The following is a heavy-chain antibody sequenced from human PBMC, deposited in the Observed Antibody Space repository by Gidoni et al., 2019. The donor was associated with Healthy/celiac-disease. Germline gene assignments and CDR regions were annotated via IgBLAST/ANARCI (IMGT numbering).Heavy chain of an antibody. J-gene: IGHJ4*02. D-gene: IGHD4-17*01. CDR3: ARGQDYGGNPVDY. CDR2: IDYSGST. V-gene: IGHV4-59*01. Sequence: QVQLQASGPGLVMPSEPLPLTCPATRAPTSSYYWSWIRQPPGKGLEWIGYIDYSGSTNYNPSLKSRVTISVDTSKNQFSLKLSSVTAADTAVYYCARGQDYGGNPVDYWGQGTLVTVSS. CDR1: RAPTSSYY.